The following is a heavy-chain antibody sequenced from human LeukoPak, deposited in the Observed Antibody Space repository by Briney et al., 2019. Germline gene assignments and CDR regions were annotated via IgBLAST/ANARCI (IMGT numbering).Heavy chain of an antibody. V-gene: IGHV3-74*01. CDR1: GFTFSSYW. J-gene: IGHJ4*02. D-gene: IGHD6-19*01. CDR3: ARAGSGWYNSFVY. Sequence: PGGSLRLSCEASGFTFSSYWMHWVRQAPGKGLVWVSRINSDGYSTNYADSVKGRFTISRDNGKNTLYLQMNSLRVEDTAVYYCARAGSGWYNSFVYWGQGTLVAVSS. CDR2: INSDGYST.